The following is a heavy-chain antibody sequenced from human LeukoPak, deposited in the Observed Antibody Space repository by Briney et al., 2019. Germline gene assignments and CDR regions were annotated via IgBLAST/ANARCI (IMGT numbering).Heavy chain of an antibody. Sequence: GGSLRLSCAASGFTFSSYSMNWVRQAPGKGLEWVAVISYDGSNKYYADSVKGRFTISRHNSKNTLYLQMNSLRAEDTAVYYCARVPSGSYYVGWGQGTLVTVSS. D-gene: IGHD1-26*01. CDR2: ISYDGSNK. V-gene: IGHV3-30*03. CDR3: ARVPSGSYYVG. J-gene: IGHJ4*02. CDR1: GFTFSSYS.